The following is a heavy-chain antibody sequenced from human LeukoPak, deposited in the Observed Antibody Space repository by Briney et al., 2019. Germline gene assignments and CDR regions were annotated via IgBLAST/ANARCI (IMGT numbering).Heavy chain of an antibody. V-gene: IGHV3-33*01. CDR2: IWYDGSNK. D-gene: IGHD5-12*01. J-gene: IGHJ3*02. CDR3: ARESLATDVATIKRDVFDI. Sequence: GKSLKLSCAASGFTFSSHAMHWVRQAPGKGLEWVAFIWYDGSNKYYTDSVKGRFTISRDNPKNTLYLRMNSLRAEDTAVYYCARESLATDVATIKRDVFDIWGQGTMVTVSS. CDR1: GFTFSSHA.